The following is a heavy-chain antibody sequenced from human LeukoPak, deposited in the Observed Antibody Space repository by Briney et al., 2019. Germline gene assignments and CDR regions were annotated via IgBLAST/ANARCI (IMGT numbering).Heavy chain of an antibody. CDR3: ARLYYYDSSGYYYPDAFDI. CDR2: ISSSSSYI. V-gene: IGHV3-21*01. Sequence: KPGGSLRLSCAASGFTFSSYSMNWVRQAPGKGLEWVSSISSSSSYIYYADSVKGRFTISRDNAKNPLYLQMNSLRAEDTAVYYCARLYYYDSSGYYYPDAFDIWGQGTMVTVSS. CDR1: GFTFSSYS. D-gene: IGHD3-22*01. J-gene: IGHJ3*02.